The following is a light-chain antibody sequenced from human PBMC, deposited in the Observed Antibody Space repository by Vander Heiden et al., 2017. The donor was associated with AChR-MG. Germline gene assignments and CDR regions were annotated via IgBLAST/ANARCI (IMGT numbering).Light chain of an antibody. CDR1: QSIGRT. J-gene: IGKJ2*01. CDR3: HQSYSPYT. Sequence: EIVLTQSPALQSVTPNETVPITCRASQSIGRTLHWYQKQADQSPNLLFKSTSPSILGVPSRFSGGGSGTDFTLTINGLEAEDVATYYCHQSYSPYTFGQGTKLEIK. CDR2: STS. V-gene: IGKV6-21*02.